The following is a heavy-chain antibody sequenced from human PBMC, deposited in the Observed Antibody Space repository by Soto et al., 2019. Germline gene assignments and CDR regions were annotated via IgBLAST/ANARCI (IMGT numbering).Heavy chain of an antibody. CDR3: ARDLIVDGPDNSGMDV. V-gene: IGHV1-2*02. CDR1: GYSLRANY. Sequence: GASVKGSCKASGYSLRANYIHWVRQAPGRGLEWMGWINPNSSGTVYAQNFQGRVLMTRDTSLTTAYMQLNRLTSDDTAIYFCARDLIVDGPDNSGMDVWGQGXTVTVSS. J-gene: IGHJ6*02. D-gene: IGHD1-26*01. CDR2: INPNSSGT.